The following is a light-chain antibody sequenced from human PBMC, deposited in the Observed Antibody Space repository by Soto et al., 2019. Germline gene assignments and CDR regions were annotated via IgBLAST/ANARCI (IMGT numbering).Light chain of an antibody. Sequence: DIQMTQSPSSLSASVGDRVTITCRASQGISNYLAWYQQKPGKVPKLLIYAASTLQSGVPSRFSGSGSGTDFILTISSLQPDDFATYYCQQSYSIPYTFGQGTKMEIK. CDR1: QGISNY. J-gene: IGKJ2*01. CDR3: QQSYSIPYT. CDR2: AAS. V-gene: IGKV1-27*01.